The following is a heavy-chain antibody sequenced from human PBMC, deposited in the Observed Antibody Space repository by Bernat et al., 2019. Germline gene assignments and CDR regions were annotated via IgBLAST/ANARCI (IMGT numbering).Heavy chain of an antibody. D-gene: IGHD3-3*01. J-gene: IGHJ4*02. V-gene: IGHV3-15*01. CDR2: IKSKTDSGTT. CDR1: GFTFSNDG. CDR3: TTRVLRQTDY. Sequence: EVQLVESGGGVVKPGRSLRLSCAASGFTFSNDGMRWVRQAPGKGLEWVGRIKSKTDSGTTDYAAPVKGRFTISRDDSKNTLYLQMNSLKTEDTVVYYCTTRVLRQTDYWGQGTLVTVSS.